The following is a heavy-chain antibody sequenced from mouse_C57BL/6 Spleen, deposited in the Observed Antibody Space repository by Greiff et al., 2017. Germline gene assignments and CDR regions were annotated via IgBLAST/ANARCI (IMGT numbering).Heavy chain of an antibody. J-gene: IGHJ3*01. CDR3: ARDVYGSSPVAY. Sequence: EVQGVESGGGLVKPGGSLKLSCAASGFTFSSYAMSWVRQTPEKRLEWVATISDGGSYTYYPDNVKGRFTISRDNAKNNLYLQMSHLKSEDTAMYYCARDVYGSSPVAYWGQGTLVTVSA. D-gene: IGHD1-1*01. CDR1: GFTFSSYA. CDR2: ISDGGSYT. V-gene: IGHV5-4*01.